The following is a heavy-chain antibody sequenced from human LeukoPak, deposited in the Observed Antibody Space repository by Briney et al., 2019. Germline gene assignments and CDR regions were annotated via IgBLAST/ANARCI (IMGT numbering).Heavy chain of an antibody. CDR1: GYSISSGYY. J-gene: IGHJ4*02. CDR2: IYHSGST. CDR3: ARLFVVVPAAIPDY. D-gene: IGHD2-2*02. V-gene: IGHV4-38-2*01. Sequence: PSETLSLTCAVSGYSISSGYYWGWIRQPPGKGLEWIGSIYHSGSTYYNPSLKSRVTISVDTSKNQFSLKLSSVTAAGTAVYYCARLFVVVPAAIPDYWGQGTLVTVSS.